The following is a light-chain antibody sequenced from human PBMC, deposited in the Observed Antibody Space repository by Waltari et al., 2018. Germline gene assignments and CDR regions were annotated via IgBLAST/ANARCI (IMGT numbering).Light chain of an antibody. CDR2: DAS. CDR3: QHYVRLPAT. CDR1: QSVGRS. J-gene: IGKJ1*01. Sequence: EIVLTQSPGTLSLSQGERATLECRASQSVGRSLAWYQQKPGQAPRLLIYDASRRATGIPVRFSGSGSGTDFSLTISTLEPEDFAVYYCQHYVRLPATFGQGTKVEI. V-gene: IGKV3-20*01.